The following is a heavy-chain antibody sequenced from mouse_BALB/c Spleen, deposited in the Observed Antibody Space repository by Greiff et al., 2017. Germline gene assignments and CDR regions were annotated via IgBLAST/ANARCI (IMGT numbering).Heavy chain of an antibody. V-gene: IGHV1-69*02. CDR1: GYTFTSYW. CDR2: IYPSDSYT. D-gene: IGHD1-1*01. J-gene: IGHJ2*01. CDR3: TRSITTVGYFDY. Sequence: QVQLQQPGAELVRPGASVKLSCKASGYTFTSYWINWVKQRPGQGLEWIGNIYPSDSYTNYNQKFKDKATLTVDKSSSTAYMQLSSPTSEDSAVYYCTRSITTVGYFDYWGQGTTLTVSS.